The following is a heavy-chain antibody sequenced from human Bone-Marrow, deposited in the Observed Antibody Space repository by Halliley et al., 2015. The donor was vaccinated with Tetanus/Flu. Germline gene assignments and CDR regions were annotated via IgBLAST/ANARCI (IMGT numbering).Heavy chain of an antibody. CDR3: ARHHIAVAGYYFAY. CDR2: ISSSSLYI. Sequence: SLRLSCAASGFTFNSYSISWVRQAPGKGLEWVSFISSSSLYIYYADSVKGRFTISRDNAKNSLSLQMNSLRAEDTAVYYCARHHIAVAGYYFAYWGQGTQVTASS. CDR1: GFTFNSYS. D-gene: IGHD6-19*01. V-gene: IGHV3-21*01. J-gene: IGHJ4*02.